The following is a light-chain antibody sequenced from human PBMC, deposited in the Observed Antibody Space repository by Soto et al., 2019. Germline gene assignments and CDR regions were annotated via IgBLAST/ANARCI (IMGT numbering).Light chain of an antibody. V-gene: IGKV3-20*01. CDR2: GAS. CDR1: QSVSSSY. Sequence: EIVLTQSPGTLSLSPGEGATLSCRASQSVSSSYLAWYQQKPGQAPRLLIYGASSRATGIPDRFSGSGSGTDFTRTISRLEPEDFAVYYCQQYGSSRTFGQGTKVEIK. J-gene: IGKJ1*01. CDR3: QQYGSSRT.